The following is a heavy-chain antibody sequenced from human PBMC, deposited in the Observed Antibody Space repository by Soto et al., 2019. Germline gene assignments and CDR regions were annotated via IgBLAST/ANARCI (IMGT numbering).Heavy chain of an antibody. V-gene: IGHV1-18*01. CDR2: INAHNGNT. CDR3: AIAAYGDPDY. D-gene: IGHD4-17*01. J-gene: IGHJ4*02. Sequence: QVQLVQSGAEVKKPGASVKVSCKASGSTFPSSTVSWVRQAPGQGLEWMGWINAHNGNTKYAQKFQGRLTMTTDTSTGTGYMELRSLRSDDTAIYFCAIAAYGDPDYWGQGNLVTVSS. CDR1: GSTFPSST.